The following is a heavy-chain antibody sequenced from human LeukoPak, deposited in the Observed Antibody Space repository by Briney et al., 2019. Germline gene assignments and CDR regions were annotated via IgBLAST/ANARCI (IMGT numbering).Heavy chain of an antibody. CDR3: ARDPSDY. Sequence: PGGSLRLSCVASGFTFSNFNMNWVRQAPGKGLEWVSSISSSSSYIYYADSVKGRFTISRDNAKNSLYLQMNSLRAEDTAVYYCARDPSDYWGQGTLVTVSS. CDR2: ISSSSSYI. CDR1: GFTFSNFN. J-gene: IGHJ4*02. V-gene: IGHV3-21*01.